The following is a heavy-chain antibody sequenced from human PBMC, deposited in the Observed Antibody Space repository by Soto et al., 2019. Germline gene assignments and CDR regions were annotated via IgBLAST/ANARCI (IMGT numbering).Heavy chain of an antibody. CDR2: ISSSSSYT. CDR1: GFTFSDYY. Sequence: GGSLRLSCAASGFTFSDYYMSWIRQAPGKGLEWVSYISSSSSYTNYADSVKGRFTISRDNAKNSLYLQMNSLRAEDTAVYYCARGGAAHGSGSYYYYYGMDVWGQGTTVTVSS. J-gene: IGHJ6*02. D-gene: IGHD3-10*01. V-gene: IGHV3-11*06. CDR3: ARGGAAHGSGSYYYYYGMDV.